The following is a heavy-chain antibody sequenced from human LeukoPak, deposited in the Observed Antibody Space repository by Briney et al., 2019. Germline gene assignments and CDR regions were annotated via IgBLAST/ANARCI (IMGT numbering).Heavy chain of an antibody. CDR3: ARATDYSSGWYYFDY. V-gene: IGHV3-11*04. CDR1: GFTFNDYY. D-gene: IGHD6-19*01. J-gene: IGHJ4*02. CDR2: ISSSGSTI. Sequence: PGGSLRLSCAASGFTFNDYYMSWIRQAPGKGLEWVSYISSSGSTIYYADSVKGRFTISRDNAKNSLYLQMNSLRAEDTAVYYCARATDYSSGWYYFDYWGQGSLVTVSS.